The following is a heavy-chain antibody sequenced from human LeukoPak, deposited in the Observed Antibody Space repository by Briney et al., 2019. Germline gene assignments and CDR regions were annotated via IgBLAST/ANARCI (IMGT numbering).Heavy chain of an antibody. Sequence: GASVKVSCKASGYTFTGYYMHWVRQAPGQGLEWMGWINPNSGGTNYAQKFQGRVTMTRDTSISTAYMELSRLRSDDTAVYYCARSRVEDYYDSSGYWPKSLDYWGQGTLVTVSS. V-gene: IGHV1-2*02. CDR3: ARSRVEDYYDSSGYWPKSLDY. CDR2: INPNSGGT. CDR1: GYTFTGYY. D-gene: IGHD3-22*01. J-gene: IGHJ4*02.